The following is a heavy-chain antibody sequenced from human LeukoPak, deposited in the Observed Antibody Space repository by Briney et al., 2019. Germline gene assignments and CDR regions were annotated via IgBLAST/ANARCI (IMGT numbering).Heavy chain of an antibody. V-gene: IGHV4-31*03. J-gene: IGHJ3*02. CDR3: ARGCGGNCYPPGAFDI. D-gene: IGHD2-15*01. Sequence: SQTLSLTCTVSGGSISSGGYYWSWIRQHPGKGLEWIGYIYYNGASYYNPSLRGRVTMPVDTSKKQFSLKLSSVTAADTAVYYCARGCGGNCYPPGAFDIWGQGTMVTVSS. CDR1: GGSISSGGYY. CDR2: IYYNGAS.